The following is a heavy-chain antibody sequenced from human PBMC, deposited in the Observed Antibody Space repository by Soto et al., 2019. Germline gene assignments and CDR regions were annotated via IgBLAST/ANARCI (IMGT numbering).Heavy chain of an antibody. D-gene: IGHD3-10*01. J-gene: IGHJ3*01. V-gene: IGHV5-51*01. CDR1: GYSVTTYW. CDR2: IYAGDSDS. CDR3: VRGVHLTAADAFDV. Sequence: PGESLKISCKGSGYSVTTYWIGWVRQMPGKGREWMGIIYAGDSDSRYSPSFQGQVTIAVDKSITTAYLQWSSLKASDTAMYYCVRGVHLTAADAFDVWGQGTMVTVSS.